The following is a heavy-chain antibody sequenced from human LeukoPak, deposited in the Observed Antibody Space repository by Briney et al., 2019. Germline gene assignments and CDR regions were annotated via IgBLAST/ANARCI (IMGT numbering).Heavy chain of an antibody. CDR1: GFTFSVSA. Sequence: GGSLRLSCAASGFTFSVSAMSWVRQAPGRGLEWVSAISGSGGRTYYADSVKGRFTISRDNSKNTLYLQMNSVRAEDTTVCYCAKESGSGSYAENWGQGALVTVSS. V-gene: IGHV3-23*01. J-gene: IGHJ4*02. CDR3: AKESGSGSYAEN. D-gene: IGHD3-10*01. CDR2: ISGSGGRT.